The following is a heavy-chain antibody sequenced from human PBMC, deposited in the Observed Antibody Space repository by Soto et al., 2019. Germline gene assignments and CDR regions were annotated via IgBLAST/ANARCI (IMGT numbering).Heavy chain of an antibody. CDR3: TRDLFPLDYGGDSPYYTGFDP. CDR1: GFTFGDYA. J-gene: IGHJ5*02. V-gene: IGHV3-49*03. Sequence: SGGSLRLSCTASGFTFGDYAMSWFRQAPGKGLEWVGFIRSKAYGGTTEYAASVKGRFTISRDDSKSIAYLQMNSLKTEDTAVYYCTRDLFPLDYGGDSPYYTGFDPWGQGTLVPVSS. CDR2: IRSKAYGGTT. D-gene: IGHD4-17*01.